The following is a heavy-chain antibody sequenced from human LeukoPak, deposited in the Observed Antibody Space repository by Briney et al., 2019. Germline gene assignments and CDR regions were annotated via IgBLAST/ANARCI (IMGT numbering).Heavy chain of an antibody. CDR2: IYHSGST. CDR3: ARFKSTSCRFDP. V-gene: IGHV4-38-2*01. Sequence: SETLSLTCAVSGYSISSGYYWGWIRQPPGKGLEWIGSIYHSGSTYYNPSLKCRVTISVDTSKNQFSLKLSSVTAADTAVYYCARFKSTSCRFDPWGQGTLVTVSS. CDR1: GYSISSGYY. J-gene: IGHJ5*02. D-gene: IGHD2-2*01.